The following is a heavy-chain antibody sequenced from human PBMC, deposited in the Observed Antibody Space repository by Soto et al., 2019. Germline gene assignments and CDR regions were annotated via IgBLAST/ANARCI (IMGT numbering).Heavy chain of an antibody. CDR1: GGTFSSYA. Sequence: QVQLVQSGAEVKKPGSSVKVSCKASGGTFSSYAISWVRQAPGQGLEWMGGIIPIFGTANYAQKFQGRVTITADEXXSXAXXELSSLRSEDTAVYYCAGDYSGYYDSSGTYYGMDVWGQGTTVTVSS. D-gene: IGHD3-22*01. V-gene: IGHV1-69*12. J-gene: IGHJ6*02. CDR3: AGDYSGYYDSSGTYYGMDV. CDR2: IIPIFGTA.